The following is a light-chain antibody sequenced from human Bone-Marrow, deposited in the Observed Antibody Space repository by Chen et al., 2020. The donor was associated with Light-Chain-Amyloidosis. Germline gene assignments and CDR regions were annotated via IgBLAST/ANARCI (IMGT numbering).Light chain of an antibody. V-gene: IGLV2-14*01. CDR1: SSDVGGDNH. J-gene: IGLJ1*01. CDR3: SSYTMTNTLV. CDR2: EVT. Sequence: QSALTQPASVSGSPGQSITISCTGTSSDVGGDNHVSWYQHHPDTAPKLMIYEVTNRPSWVPDRFSGSKSDNTASLTISGLQTEDEADYFCSSYTMTNTLVFGSGTRVTVL.